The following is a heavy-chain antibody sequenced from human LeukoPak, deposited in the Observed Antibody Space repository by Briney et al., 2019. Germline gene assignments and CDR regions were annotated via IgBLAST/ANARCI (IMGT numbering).Heavy chain of an antibody. CDR3: AKGVIVVVPAAALFDY. V-gene: IGHV3-23*01. J-gene: IGHJ4*02. CDR2: ISGSGGST. Sequence: PGGSLRLYCAASGFTFSSYAMSWVRQAPGKGLDWVSAISGSGGSTYYADSVEGRFTISRDNSKNTLYLQMNSLRAEDTAVYYCAKGVIVVVPAAALFDYWGQGTLVTVSS. CDR1: GFTFSSYA. D-gene: IGHD2-2*01.